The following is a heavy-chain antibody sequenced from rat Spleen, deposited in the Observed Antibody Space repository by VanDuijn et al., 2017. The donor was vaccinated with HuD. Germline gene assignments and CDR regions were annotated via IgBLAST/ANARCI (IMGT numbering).Heavy chain of an antibody. CDR1: GITFSNYY. CDR2: SSPGGGDT. J-gene: IGHJ2*01. Sequence: EVQLVESGGGLVQPGRSLKLSCAASGITFSNYYMAWVRQAPTKGLEWVASSSPGGGDTYYRDSVKGRYTISRDNAKSTLYLQMNSLRSEDTATYYCARTIYDYFDYWGQGVMVTVSS. V-gene: IGHV5-25*01. CDR3: ARTIYDYFDY.